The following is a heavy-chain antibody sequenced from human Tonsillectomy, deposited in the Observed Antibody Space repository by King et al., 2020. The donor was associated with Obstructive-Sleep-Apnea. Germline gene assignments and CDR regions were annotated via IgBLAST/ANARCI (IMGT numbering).Heavy chain of an antibody. CDR1: GFTFSSFC. Sequence: VQLVESGGGVVQPGGSLRLSCAASGFTFSSFCMHWVRQAPGKGLEWLSVIEYDGRYEYYADSVKGRFTNSRDNSKNTLYLQMNSLRAEDTAVFYCAKEGYYDSSGMGADAFDIWGQGTMVTVSS. CDR3: AKEGYYDSSGMGADAFDI. V-gene: IGHV3-30*02. D-gene: IGHD3-22*01. CDR2: IEYDGRYE. J-gene: IGHJ3*02.